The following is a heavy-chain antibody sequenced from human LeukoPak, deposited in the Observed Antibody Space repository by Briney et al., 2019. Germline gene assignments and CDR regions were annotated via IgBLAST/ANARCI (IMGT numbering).Heavy chain of an antibody. D-gene: IGHD3-3*01. CDR1: GFTFSSYA. J-gene: IGHJ5*02. V-gene: IGHV3-23*01. Sequence: GGSLRLSYAASGFTFSSYAMSWVRQAPGKGLEWVSAISGSGGSTYYADSVKGRFTISRDNSKNTLYLQMNSLRAEDTAVYHCAKDYDFWSGYPTLSWFDPWGQGTLVTVSS. CDR3: AKDYDFWSGYPTLSWFDP. CDR2: ISGSGGST.